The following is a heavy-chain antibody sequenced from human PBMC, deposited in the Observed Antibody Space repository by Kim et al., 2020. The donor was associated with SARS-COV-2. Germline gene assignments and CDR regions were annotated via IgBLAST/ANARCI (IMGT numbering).Heavy chain of an antibody. CDR2: ISGDSHYI. D-gene: IGHD2-2*01. Sequence: GGSLRLSCAASGFTFTTYSMAWVRQAPGKGLEWVSAISGDSHYIYYADSVQGRFVISRDNSRNTLYLQMDSLRAEDTAVYYCVEGGIRTKKDFWGQGTLV. CDR3: VEGGIRTKKDF. V-gene: IGHV3-23*01. J-gene: IGHJ4*02. CDR1: GFTFTTYS.